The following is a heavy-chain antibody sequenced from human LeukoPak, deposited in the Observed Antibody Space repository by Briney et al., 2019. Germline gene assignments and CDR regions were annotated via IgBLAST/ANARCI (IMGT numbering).Heavy chain of an antibody. D-gene: IGHD6-6*01. CDR1: GFTFSSYW. Sequence: PGGSLRLSCAASGFTFSSYWMSWVRQAPGKGLEWVANIKQDGSEKYYVDSVKGRFTISRVNSKSTLYLQMNSLRAEDTAVYYCAGIAAQGYWGQGTLVTVSS. CDR3: AGIAAQGY. CDR2: IKQDGSEK. V-gene: IGHV3-7*01. J-gene: IGHJ4*02.